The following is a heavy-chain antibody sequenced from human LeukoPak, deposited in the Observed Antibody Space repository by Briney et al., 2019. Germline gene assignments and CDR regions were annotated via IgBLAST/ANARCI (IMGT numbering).Heavy chain of an antibody. CDR2: IKQDGSEK. Sequence: GGYLRLSCAASGFTFSSYWMSWVRQAPGKGLEWVANIKQDGSEKYYVDSVKGRFTISRDNAKNSLYLQMNSLRADDTAVYYCASINTAMVIGGFDYWGQGTLVTVSS. J-gene: IGHJ4*02. V-gene: IGHV3-7*01. CDR1: GFTFSSYW. CDR3: ASINTAMVIGGFDY. D-gene: IGHD5-18*01.